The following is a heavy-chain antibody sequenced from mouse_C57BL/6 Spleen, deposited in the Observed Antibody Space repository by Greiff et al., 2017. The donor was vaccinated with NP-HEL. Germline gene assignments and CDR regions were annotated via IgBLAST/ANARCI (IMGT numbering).Heavy chain of an antibody. CDR2: ISYDGSN. Sequence: EVQLQQSGPGLVKPSQSLSLTCSVTGYSITSGYYWNWIRQFPGNKLEWMGYISYDGSNNYNPSLKNRISITRDTSKNQFFLKLNSVTTEDTATYYCAREEYDYDVRFDYWGQGTTLTVSS. V-gene: IGHV3-6*01. J-gene: IGHJ2*01. D-gene: IGHD2-4*01. CDR1: GYSITSGYY. CDR3: AREEYDYDVRFDY.